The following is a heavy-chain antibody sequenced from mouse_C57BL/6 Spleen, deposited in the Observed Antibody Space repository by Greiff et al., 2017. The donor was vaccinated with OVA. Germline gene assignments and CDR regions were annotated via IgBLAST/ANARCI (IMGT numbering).Heavy chain of an antibody. CDR2: INPNNGGT. V-gene: IGHV1-26*01. CDR1: GYTFTDYY. D-gene: IGHD1-1*01. J-gene: IGHJ4*01. CDR3: ARGGGSSLYYAMDY. Sequence: EVQLQQSGPELVKPGASVKISCKASGYTFTDYYMNWVKQSHGKSLEWIGDINPNNGGTSYNQKFKGKATLTVDKSSSTAYMELRSLTSEDSAVYYCARGGGSSLYYAMDYWGQGTSVTVSS.